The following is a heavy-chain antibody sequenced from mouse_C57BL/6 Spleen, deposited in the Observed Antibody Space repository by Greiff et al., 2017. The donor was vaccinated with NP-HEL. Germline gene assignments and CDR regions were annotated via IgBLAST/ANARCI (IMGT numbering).Heavy chain of an antibody. CDR2: INPSSGYT. J-gene: IGHJ4*01. V-gene: IGHV1-7*01. Sequence: QVQLQQSGAELAKPGASVKLSCKASGYTFTSYWMHWVKQRPGQGLEWIGYINPSSGYTKYNQKFKDKATLTADKSSSTAYMQLSSLTYEDSAVYYCARGVTTYYYAMDYWGQGTSVTVSS. CDR3: ARGVTTYYYAMDY. CDR1: GYTFTSYW. D-gene: IGHD2-2*01.